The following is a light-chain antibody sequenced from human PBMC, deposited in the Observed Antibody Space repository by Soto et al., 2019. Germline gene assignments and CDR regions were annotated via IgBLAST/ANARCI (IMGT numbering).Light chain of an antibody. CDR2: EVS. J-gene: IGLJ2*01. CDR3: ISYTTTGALV. V-gene: IGLV2-14*01. CDR1: ISDVGAYHY. Sequence: QSALTQPASVSGSPGQSITISCTGTISDVGAYHYVSWYQQFPGKAPKLILYEVSNRPSGISNRFSGFRSGSTASLTVSGLQPEDDAHYYCISYTTTGALVFGGGTQLTVL.